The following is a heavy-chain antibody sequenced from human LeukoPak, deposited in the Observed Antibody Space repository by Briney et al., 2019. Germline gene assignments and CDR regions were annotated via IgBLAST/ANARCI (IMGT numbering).Heavy chain of an antibody. CDR3: ARDHRWAVWFGESSYYGVDV. V-gene: IGHV1-69*04. D-gene: IGHD3-10*01. CDR2: IIPILGIA. J-gene: IGHJ6*02. Sequence: ASVKVSCKASGYTFSSYGITWVRQAPGQGLEWMGRIIPILGIANYAQKFQGRVTITADKSTSTAHMELSSLRSEDTAVYYCARDHRWAVWFGESSYYGVDVWGQGTTVTVSS. CDR1: GYTFSSYG.